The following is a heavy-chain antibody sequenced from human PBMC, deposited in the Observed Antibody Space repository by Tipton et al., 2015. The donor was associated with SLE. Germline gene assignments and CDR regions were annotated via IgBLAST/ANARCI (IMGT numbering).Heavy chain of an antibody. D-gene: IGHD2-2*01. CDR1: GFNFGSYW. CDR2: VSGDASST. Sequence: SLRLSCVVSGFNFGSYWMHWVRQSPGKGLVWVSIVSGDASSTRYADSVKGRFTISRDNAKNTLYLQMNSLRAEDTAVYYCARDAGMHMDVWGQGTAVTVSS. V-gene: IGHV3-74*01. CDR3: ARDAGMHMDV. J-gene: IGHJ6*02.